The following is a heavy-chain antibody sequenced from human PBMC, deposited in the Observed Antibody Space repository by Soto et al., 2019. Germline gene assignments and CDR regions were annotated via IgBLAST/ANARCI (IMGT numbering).Heavy chain of an antibody. D-gene: IGHD1-1*01. J-gene: IGHJ6*02. CDR2: IYPGDSDT. V-gene: IGHV5-51*01. Sequence: XESLKLSFQCSGYSFTSYLIGLVLQMPGKGLEWMGIIYPGDSDTRYSPSFQGQVTISADKSISTAYLQWSSLKASDTAMYYCERQGTQIHYGMDVWGQGTTVTVSS. CDR3: ERQGTQIHYGMDV. CDR1: GYSFTSYL.